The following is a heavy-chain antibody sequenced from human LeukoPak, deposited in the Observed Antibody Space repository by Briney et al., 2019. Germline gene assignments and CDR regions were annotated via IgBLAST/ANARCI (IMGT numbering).Heavy chain of an antibody. Sequence: ASVKVSCKASGYTFTSYGISWVRQAPGQGLEWMGWISAYNGNTNYAQKLQGRVTITADKSTSTAYMELSSLRSEDTAVYYCASADIVVVVAAQRKYAFDIWGQGTMVTVSS. J-gene: IGHJ3*02. V-gene: IGHV1-18*01. D-gene: IGHD2-15*01. CDR3: ASADIVVVVAAQRKYAFDI. CDR1: GYTFTSYG. CDR2: ISAYNGNT.